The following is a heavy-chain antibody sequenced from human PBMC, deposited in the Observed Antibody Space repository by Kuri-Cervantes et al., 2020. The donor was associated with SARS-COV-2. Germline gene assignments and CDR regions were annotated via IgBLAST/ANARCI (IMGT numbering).Heavy chain of an antibody. CDR1: GGSISSYY. V-gene: IGHV4-59*12. CDR3: ARVVPPHWFDP. J-gene: IGHJ5*02. CDR2: IYYSGST. Sequence: SETLSLTCTVSGGSISSYYWSWIRQPPGKGLEWIGYIYYSGSTNYNPSLKSRVTISVDRSKNQFSLKLSSVTAADTAVYYCARVVPPHWFDPWGQGTLVTVSS. D-gene: IGHD1-26*01.